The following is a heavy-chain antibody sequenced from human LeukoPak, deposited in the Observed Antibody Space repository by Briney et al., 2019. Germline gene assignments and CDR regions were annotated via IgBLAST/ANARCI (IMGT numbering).Heavy chain of an antibody. D-gene: IGHD3/OR15-3a*01. J-gene: IGHJ4*02. CDR2: IYYSGST. CDR1: GGSISSYY. CDR3: ARDPDFWTGYYFFDY. V-gene: IGHV4-59*01. Sequence: PSETLSLTCTVSGGSISSYYWSWIRQPPGKGLEWIGYIYYSGSTNCNPSLKSRVTISVDTSKNQFSLKLSSVTAADTAVFYCARDPDFWTGYYFFDYWGRGTVDSVSS.